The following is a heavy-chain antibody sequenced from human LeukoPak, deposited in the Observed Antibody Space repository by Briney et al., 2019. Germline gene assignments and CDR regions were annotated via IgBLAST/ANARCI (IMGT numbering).Heavy chain of an antibody. J-gene: IGHJ5*02. CDR1: GFTFNNYA. CDR3: ARGSIAARNWFDP. CDR2: ISGNGGST. V-gene: IGHV3-23*01. D-gene: IGHD6-6*01. Sequence: PGGSLRLSCAASGFTFNNYAMSWVRQAPGKGLEWVSLISGNGGSTFYADSMKGRFTISRDNSKSALYLQMNSLRAEDTAVYYCARGSIAARNWFDPWGQGTLVTVSS.